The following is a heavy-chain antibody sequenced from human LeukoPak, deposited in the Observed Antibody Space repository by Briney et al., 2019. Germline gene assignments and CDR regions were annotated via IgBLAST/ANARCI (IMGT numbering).Heavy chain of an antibody. V-gene: IGHV3-23*01. D-gene: IGHD5-18*01. CDR1: GFTFSSCA. CDR2: ISGSGGST. CDR3: AKGSCGYTYGCNFDY. Sequence: GGSLRLSCAASGFTFSSCAMTWVRQAPGKGLEWVSTISGSGGSTFYADSVKGRFTISRDNSKNTLSLQMNSLRAEDTAIYYCAKGSCGYTYGCNFDYWGQGTLVTVSS. J-gene: IGHJ4*02.